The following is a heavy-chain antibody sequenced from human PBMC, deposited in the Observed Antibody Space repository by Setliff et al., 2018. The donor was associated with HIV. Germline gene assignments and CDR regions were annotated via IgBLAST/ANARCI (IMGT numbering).Heavy chain of an antibody. D-gene: IGHD2-15*01. Sequence: GGSLRLSCAASGFSFSNYAMTWVRQAPGKGLEWVSTISATGISTYYADSVKGRFTISRDNSNNALYLQMNSLRAEDTAVYYCAKGTKYCSLGSCYADHWGQGTQVTAPQ. CDR1: GFSFSNYA. CDR2: ISATGIST. CDR3: AKGTKYCSLGSCYADH. V-gene: IGHV3-23*01. J-gene: IGHJ4*02.